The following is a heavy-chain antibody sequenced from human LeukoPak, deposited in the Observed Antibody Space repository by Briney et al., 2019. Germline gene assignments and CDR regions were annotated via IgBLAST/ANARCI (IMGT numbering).Heavy chain of an antibody. J-gene: IGHJ6*03. CDR1: GFTFSSYW. CDR2: IKQDGSEK. Sequence: PGGSLRLSCAASGFTFSSYWMSWVRQAPGKGLEWVANIKQDGSEKYYVDSVKGRFTISRDNAKNSLYLQMNSLRAEDTAVYYCARVGLSTFLPARLPLSYMDVWGKGTTVTVSS. V-gene: IGHV3-7*01. D-gene: IGHD6-6*01. CDR3: ARVGLSTFLPARLPLSYMDV.